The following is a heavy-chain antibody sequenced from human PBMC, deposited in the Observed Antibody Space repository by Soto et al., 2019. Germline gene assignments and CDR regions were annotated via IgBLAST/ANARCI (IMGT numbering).Heavy chain of an antibody. Sequence: GGSLRLSCAASGFTLSSYSMNWVRQAPGKGLEWVSSISSSISYIYYADSVKGRFTISRDNAKNSLYLQMNSLRAEDTAVYYCAREIGIAAPFDYWGQGTRVSVSS. CDR3: AREIGIAAPFDY. CDR1: GFTLSSYS. V-gene: IGHV3-21*01. CDR2: ISSSISYI. D-gene: IGHD6-13*01. J-gene: IGHJ4*02.